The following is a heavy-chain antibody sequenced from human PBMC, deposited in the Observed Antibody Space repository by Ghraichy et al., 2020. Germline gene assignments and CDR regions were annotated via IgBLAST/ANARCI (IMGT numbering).Heavy chain of an antibody. CDR3: ARSTITRSLTMIAGGIEY. J-gene: IGHJ4*02. CDR1: GDSISSSSYY. D-gene: IGHD3-22*01. Sequence: SETLSLTCTVSGDSISSSSYYWGWIRQSPGKGLEWIGSIYYSGNTYYNPSLKSRVTISVDTSRNQFSLKLISVTAADTAVYYCARSTITRSLTMIAGGIEYWGQGTLVTVSS. CDR2: IYYSGNT. V-gene: IGHV4-39*01.